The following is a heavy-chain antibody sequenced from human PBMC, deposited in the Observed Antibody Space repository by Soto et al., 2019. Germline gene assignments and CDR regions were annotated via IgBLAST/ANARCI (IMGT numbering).Heavy chain of an antibody. CDR3: ASGAHTMVRDYGMDV. CDR1: GYSFTSSW. J-gene: IGHJ6*02. Sequence: GESLKISCKGSGYSFTSSWIGWVRQMPGKGLEWMGIIYPGDSDTTYSPSFQGQVTISADKSITTAYLQWSSLKASDTAMYYCASGAHTMVRDYGMDVWGQGPTVTVSS. CDR2: IYPGDSDT. V-gene: IGHV5-51*01. D-gene: IGHD3-10*01.